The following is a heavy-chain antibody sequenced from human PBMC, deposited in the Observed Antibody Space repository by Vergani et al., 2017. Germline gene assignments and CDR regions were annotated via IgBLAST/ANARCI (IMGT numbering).Heavy chain of an antibody. D-gene: IGHD2-8*02. Sequence: EVQLLESGGGLVQPGGSLRLSCAASGFTFSSYAMSWVRQAPGRGLEWVSAISGSGGSTYYADPVKGRFTISRDNSKSTLFLQMNSLRVEDMAVYYCARDRGDWRYSRYFYNYYMDVWGKGTTVTVSS. CDR3: ARDRGDWRYSRYFYNYYMDV. J-gene: IGHJ6*03. V-gene: IGHV3-23*01. CDR2: ISGSGGST. CDR1: GFTFSSYA.